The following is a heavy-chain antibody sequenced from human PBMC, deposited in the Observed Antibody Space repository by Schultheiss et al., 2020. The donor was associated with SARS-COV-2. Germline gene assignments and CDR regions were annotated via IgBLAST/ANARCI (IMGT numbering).Heavy chain of an antibody. CDR3: ASVDRNAAYYYYYMDV. CDR2: IYYSGST. Sequence: SETLSLTCTVSGGSISSSSYYWGWIRQPPGKGLEWIGYIYYSGSTNYNPSLKSRVTISVDTSKNQFSLKLSSVTAADTAVYYCASVDRNAAYYYYYMDVWGKGTTVTVSS. D-gene: IGHD1-14*01. J-gene: IGHJ6*03. V-gene: IGHV4-61*05. CDR1: GGSISSSSYY.